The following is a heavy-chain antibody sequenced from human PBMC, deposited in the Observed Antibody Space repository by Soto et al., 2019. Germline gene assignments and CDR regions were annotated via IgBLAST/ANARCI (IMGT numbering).Heavy chain of an antibody. CDR3: AKDSGWLHES. Sequence: HPGGSLRLSCAASGFTFSNSGMSWVRQAPGKGLEWVSCISGSGGYTDYADSVKGRFTISRDNSKNMVYLHMNSLRAEDAAVYYCAKDSGWLHESWGQGTQVTVSS. D-gene: IGHD3-10*01. J-gene: IGHJ5*02. V-gene: IGHV3-23*01. CDR2: ISGSGGYT. CDR1: GFTFSNSG.